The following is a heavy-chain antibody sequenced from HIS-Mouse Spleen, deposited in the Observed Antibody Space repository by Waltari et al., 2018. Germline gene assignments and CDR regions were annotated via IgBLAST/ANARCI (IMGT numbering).Heavy chain of an antibody. CDR2: IYWDDDK. Sequence: QVTLRESGPALVKPTQTLTLTCTFSGFSLSTSGLCVSWILQPPGKALEWLARIYWDDDKYYSTSLKTRLTISKDTSKNQVVLTMTNMDPVDTATYYCARIAEGYSSGWYAFDYWGQGTLVTVSS. D-gene: IGHD6-19*01. CDR3: ARIAEGYSSGWYAFDY. CDR1: GFSLSTSGLC. V-gene: IGHV2-70*15. J-gene: IGHJ4*02.